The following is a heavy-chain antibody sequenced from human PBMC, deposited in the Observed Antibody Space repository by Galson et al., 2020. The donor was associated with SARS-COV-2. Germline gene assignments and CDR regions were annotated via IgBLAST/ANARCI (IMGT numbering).Heavy chain of an antibody. CDR3: ARQDVPYIAVAGYFDY. Sequence: SETLSLTCTVSGGSISSSSYYWGWLRQPPGKGLEWIGSIYYSGSTYYNPSLKSRVTISVDTSKNQFSLKLSSVTAADTAVYYCARQDVPYIAVAGYFDYWGQGTLVTVSS. V-gene: IGHV4-39*01. J-gene: IGHJ4*02. CDR2: IYYSGST. D-gene: IGHD6-19*01. CDR1: GGSISSSSYY.